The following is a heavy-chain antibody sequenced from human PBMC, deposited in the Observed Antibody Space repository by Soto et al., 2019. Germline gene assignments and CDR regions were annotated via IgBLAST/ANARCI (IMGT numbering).Heavy chain of an antibody. J-gene: IGHJ4*02. CDR1: GGTFSSYT. CDR3: ARDSGYSYGFSDYKNRRGHGTLDY. CDR2: IIPILGIA. V-gene: IGHV1-69*04. D-gene: IGHD5-18*01. Sequence: ASVKVSCKASGGTFSSYTISWVRQAPGQGLEWMGRIIPILGIANYAQKFQGRVTITADKSTSTAYLELSSLRSEDTAVYYCARDSGYSYGFSDYKNRRGHGTLDYCGQGPLGNGAS.